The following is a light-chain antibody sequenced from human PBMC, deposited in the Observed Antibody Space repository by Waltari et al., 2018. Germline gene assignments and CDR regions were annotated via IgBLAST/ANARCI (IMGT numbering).Light chain of an antibody. CDR3: QHYDNLPPPSYT. Sequence: DIQMTQSPSSLSASVGDRVTITCQASQDISNYLNWYQQKAGNAPKLLIYDASNLETGVPSRFSGGGSGTHFTFTISSLKPEDIATYYCQHYDNLPPPSYTFGQGTKLEIK. CDR1: QDISNY. CDR2: DAS. V-gene: IGKV1-33*01. J-gene: IGKJ2*01.